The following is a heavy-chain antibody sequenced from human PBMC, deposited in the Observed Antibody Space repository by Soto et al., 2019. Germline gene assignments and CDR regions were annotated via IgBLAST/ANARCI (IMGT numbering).Heavy chain of an antibody. CDR1: GLNFASYA. CDR3: AKYITAASRYCAL. J-gene: IGHJ2*01. D-gene: IGHD1-20*01. V-gene: IGHV3-23*01. CDR2: TSGDAANT. Sequence: EVQLLESGGGLVQSGGSLRLSCAASGLNFASYAMTWILQAPGKGREWVSATSGDAANTQYADSVKGRFTMSRDNSNNTLSLQMSSLSDEDTAVYFCAKYITAASRYCALWGRGTLVTVSS.